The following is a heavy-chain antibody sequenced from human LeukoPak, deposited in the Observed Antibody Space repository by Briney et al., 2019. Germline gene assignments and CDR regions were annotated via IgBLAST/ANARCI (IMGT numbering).Heavy chain of an antibody. D-gene: IGHD3-22*01. J-gene: IGHJ4*02. Sequence: ASVKVSCKASGYTFTAYHMHWVRHAPGQGLEWMGWINPNSGGTNYAQKFQGRVTMTRDTSISTAYMELSKLTSDDTAVYYCARDLDYYDSSGYSQLGDWGQGTLVTVSS. CDR1: GYTFTAYH. CDR3: ARDLDYYDSSGYSQLGD. V-gene: IGHV1-2*02. CDR2: INPNSGGT.